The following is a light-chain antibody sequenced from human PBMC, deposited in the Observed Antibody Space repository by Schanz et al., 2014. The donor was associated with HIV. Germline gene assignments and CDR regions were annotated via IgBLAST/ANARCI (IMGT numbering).Light chain of an antibody. J-gene: IGLJ2*01. CDR2: GVN. V-gene: IGLV2-14*03. CDR3: SSYGGNNNLV. Sequence: QSALTQPASVSGAPGQSVTISCTGTYTDLGAYNYVSWYPQHPGRAPRLLIYGVNGRPSGISDRFSGSKSGNTASLTISGLQPEDEADYYCSSYGGNNNLVFGGGTKLTVL. CDR1: YTDLGAYNY.